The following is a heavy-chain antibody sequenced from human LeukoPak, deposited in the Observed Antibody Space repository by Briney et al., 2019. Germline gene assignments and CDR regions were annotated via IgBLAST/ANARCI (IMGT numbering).Heavy chain of an antibody. CDR1: GFTFSSYW. CDR2: INSDGSST. Sequence: AGGSLRLSCAASGFTFSSYWMHWVRQAPGKGLVWVSRINSDGSSTSYADSVKGRFTISRDNAKNMLYLQMNSLRAEDTAVYYCARGCPDYGDYECDWFDPWGQGTLVTVSS. J-gene: IGHJ5*02. D-gene: IGHD4-17*01. CDR3: ARGCPDYGDYECDWFDP. V-gene: IGHV3-74*01.